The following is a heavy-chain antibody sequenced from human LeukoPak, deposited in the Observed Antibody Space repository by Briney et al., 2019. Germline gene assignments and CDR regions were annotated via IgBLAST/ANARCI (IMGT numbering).Heavy chain of an antibody. D-gene: IGHD4-17*01. CDR1: GFTFSNYT. V-gene: IGHV3-21*01. CDR3: AKLHDYGDYLLDY. Sequence: GGSLRLSCAASGFTFSNYTMNWVRQAPGKGLEWVSSISTRGGYIFYADSVKGRFAISRDDAKNALFLQMNSLRAEDTAVYYCAKLHDYGDYLLDYWGQGTLVTVSS. CDR2: ISTRGGYI. J-gene: IGHJ4*02.